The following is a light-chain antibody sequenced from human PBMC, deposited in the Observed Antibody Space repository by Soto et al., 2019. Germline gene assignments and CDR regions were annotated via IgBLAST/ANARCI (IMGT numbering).Light chain of an antibody. J-gene: IGLJ3*02. Sequence: QSVLTQPPSASGSPGQSVTISCTGTSSDVGGYNFVSWYQQHPGKAPKLIIYEVSKRPSGVPDRFSGSKSGNTASLTVSGLQAEDEADYSCSSYAGSNIVVFGGGTQLTVL. CDR3: SSYAGSNIVV. V-gene: IGLV2-8*01. CDR2: EVS. CDR1: SSDVGGYNF.